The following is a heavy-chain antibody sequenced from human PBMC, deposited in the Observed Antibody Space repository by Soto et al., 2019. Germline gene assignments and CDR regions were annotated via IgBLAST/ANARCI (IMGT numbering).Heavy chain of an antibody. CDR1: GFIFSNYA. D-gene: IGHD3-9*01. J-gene: IGHJ4*02. Sequence: GGSLSLSCAASGFIFSNYAMNWVRQAPGKGLEWVSAVGGNGLDTYYADSVKGRFTISRDNSKNTLYLQMNSLRAEDTAVYYCAGRTGYPFDCWGQGTLVTVSS. V-gene: IGHV3-23*01. CDR3: AGRTGYPFDC. CDR2: VGGNGLDT.